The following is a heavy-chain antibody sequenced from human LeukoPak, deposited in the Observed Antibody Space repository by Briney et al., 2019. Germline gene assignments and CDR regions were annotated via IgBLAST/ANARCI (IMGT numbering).Heavy chain of an antibody. CDR3: ARDRSEVVPAAPVGYYFDY. CDR1: GFTFSSYW. D-gene: IGHD2-2*01. V-gene: IGHV3-74*01. J-gene: IGHJ4*02. CDR2: LNTDGGSK. Sequence: GGSLRLLCAASGFTFSSYWMHWVRQAPGKGLVWVSRLNTDGGSKSYADPAKGRFTISRDNAKNTLYLQMNSLRAEDTAVYYCARDRSEVVPAAPVGYYFDYWGQGTLVTVSS.